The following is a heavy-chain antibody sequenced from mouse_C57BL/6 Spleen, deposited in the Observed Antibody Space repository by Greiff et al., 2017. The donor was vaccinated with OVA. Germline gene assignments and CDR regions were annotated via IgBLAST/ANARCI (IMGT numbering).Heavy chain of an antibody. V-gene: IGHV1-81*01. Sequence: QVQLQQSGAELVRPGASVKLSCKASGYTFTSYGIRWVKQRTGQGLEWIGEIYPRSGNTYYNEKFKGKATLTADKSSSTAYMELRSLTSEDSAVYFGARRRAVYYDYDGGFDYWGKGTTLTVSS. D-gene: IGHD2-4*01. CDR1: GYTFTSYG. CDR2: IYPRSGNT. J-gene: IGHJ2*01. CDR3: ARRRAVYYDYDGGFDY.